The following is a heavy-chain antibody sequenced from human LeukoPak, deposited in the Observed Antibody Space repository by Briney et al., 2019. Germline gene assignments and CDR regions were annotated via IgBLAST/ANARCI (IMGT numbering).Heavy chain of an antibody. Sequence: PGESLRLSCGASGFTLSSYTMNWVRQAPGKGLEWVSSISSTGNYIYYADSVKGRFNISRDSAKNSLCLQMNSLRAEDTAVYYCARGLQRAKNWFDPWGQGTLVTVSS. CDR2: ISSTGNYI. D-gene: IGHD4/OR15-4a*01. V-gene: IGHV3-21*01. CDR3: ARGLQRAKNWFDP. CDR1: GFTLSSYT. J-gene: IGHJ5*02.